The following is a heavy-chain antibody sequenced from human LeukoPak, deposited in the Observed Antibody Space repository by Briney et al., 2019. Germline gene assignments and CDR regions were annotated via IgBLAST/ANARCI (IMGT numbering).Heavy chain of an antibody. CDR3: ARENYYDSSGRSLDY. D-gene: IGHD3-22*01. J-gene: IGHJ4*02. Sequence: GGSLRLSCAASGFTFSSYEMNWVRQAPGKGLEWVSYISSSGSTIYYADSVKGRFTISRDNAKNTLYLQMNSLRAEDTAVYYCARENYYDSSGRSLDYWGQGTLVTVSS. V-gene: IGHV3-48*03. CDR2: ISSSGSTI. CDR1: GFTFSSYE.